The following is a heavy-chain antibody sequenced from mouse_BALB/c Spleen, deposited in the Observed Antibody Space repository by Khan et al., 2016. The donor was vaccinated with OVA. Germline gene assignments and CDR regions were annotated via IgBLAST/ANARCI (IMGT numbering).Heavy chain of an antibody. CDR2: INTGGAYT. V-gene: IGHV5-6*01. J-gene: IGHJ3*01. CDR1: GFTFSTYG. D-gene: IGHD1-1*01. CDR3: ARLAYYYNSEGFAY. Sequence: EVELVESGGDFVRPGGSLKLSCAASGFTFSTYGMSWVRQTPDKRLEWVATINTGGAYTYYPDSVKGRFTISRDHAKNTLYLPLSSLKSAEPSIYYCARLAYYYNSEGFAYWGQGTLVTVSA.